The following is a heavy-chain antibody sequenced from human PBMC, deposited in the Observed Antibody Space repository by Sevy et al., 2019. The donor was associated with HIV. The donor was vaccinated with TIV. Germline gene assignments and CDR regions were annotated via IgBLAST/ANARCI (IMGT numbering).Heavy chain of an antibody. CDR2: ISYNGSNK. CDR3: AREGYSYGRLVYYYGMDV. D-gene: IGHD5-18*01. J-gene: IGHJ6*02. V-gene: IGHV3-30*04. CDR1: GFTISRYA. Sequence: GGSLRLSCAASGFTISRYAMHWVRQAPGKGLEWVAVISYNGSNKYYADSVKGRFTISRDNSKNTLYLQMNSLRAEDTAVYYCAREGYSYGRLVYYYGMDVWGQGTTVTVSS.